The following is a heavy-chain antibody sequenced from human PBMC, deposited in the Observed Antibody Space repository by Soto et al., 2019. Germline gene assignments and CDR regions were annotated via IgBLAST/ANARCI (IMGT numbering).Heavy chain of an antibody. J-gene: IGHJ4*02. V-gene: IGHV3-30*03. CDR3: ARGVPFDYGDYLDY. D-gene: IGHD4-17*01. CDR1: GFTFSNYG. CDR2: ISYDGSEK. Sequence: GGSLRLSCAASGFTFSNYGMQWVRQAPGKGLEWVTVISYDGSEKYYVDSVKGRFIISRDNAKNSLSLQMNSLRAEDTAMYYCARGVPFDYGDYLDYWGQGTLVTVSS.